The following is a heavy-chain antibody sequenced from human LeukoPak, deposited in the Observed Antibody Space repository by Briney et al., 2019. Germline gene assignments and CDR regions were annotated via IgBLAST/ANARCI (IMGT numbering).Heavy chain of an antibody. CDR2: IYSGGST. J-gene: IGHJ6*02. Sequence: GGSLRLSCAASGFTFSSYAMSWVRQAPGKGLEWVSVIYSGGSTYYADSVKGRFTISRHNSKNTLYLQMNSLRAEDTAVYYCARDPTTTDYCYYGMDVWGQGTTVTVSS. V-gene: IGHV3-53*04. CDR1: GFTFSSYA. D-gene: IGHD4-17*01. CDR3: ARDPTTTDYCYYGMDV.